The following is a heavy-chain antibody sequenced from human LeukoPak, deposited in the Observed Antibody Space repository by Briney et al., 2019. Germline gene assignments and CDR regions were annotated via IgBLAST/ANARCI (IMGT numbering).Heavy chain of an antibody. J-gene: IGHJ5*02. Sequence: SETLSLTCSVSGGSISNTYWSWIRQPPGKGLEWIGYIYYSGSTNYNPSLKSRVTISVDTSKNQFSLKLSSVTAADTAVYYCARVSFIAARPRWFDPWGQGTLVTVSS. CDR3: ARVSFIAARPRWFDP. CDR2: IYYSGST. V-gene: IGHV4-59*01. CDR1: GGSISNTY. D-gene: IGHD6-6*01.